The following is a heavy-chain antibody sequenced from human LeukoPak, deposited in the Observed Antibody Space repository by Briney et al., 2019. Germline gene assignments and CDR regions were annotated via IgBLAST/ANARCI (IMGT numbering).Heavy chain of an antibody. CDR2: INHSGST. Sequence: PGGSLRLSCAASGFTFSSYSMNWIRQPPGKGLEWIGEINHSGSTNYNPSLKSRVTISVDTSKNQFSLKLSSVTAADTAVYYCARKRTTVKRYYYYYMDVWGKGTTVTVSS. CDR3: ARKRTTVKRYYYYYMDV. J-gene: IGHJ6*03. V-gene: IGHV4-34*01. CDR1: GFTFSSYS. D-gene: IGHD1-1*01.